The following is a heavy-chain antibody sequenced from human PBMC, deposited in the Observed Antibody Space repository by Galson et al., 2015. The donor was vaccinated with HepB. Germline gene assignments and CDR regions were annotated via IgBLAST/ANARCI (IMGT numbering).Heavy chain of an antibody. CDR1: GDSVSSNSAA. V-gene: IGHV6-1*01. CDR2: TYYRSKWYN. J-gene: IGHJ4*02. D-gene: IGHD6-13*01. CDR3: ARDQGTKESKELSIAAAGTGGTLDY. Sequence: CAISGDSVSSNSAAWNWIRQSPSRGLEWLGRTYYRSKWYNDYAVSVKSRITINPDTSKNQFSLQLNSVTPEDTAVYYCARDQGTKESKELSIAAAGTGGTLDYWGQGTLVTVSS.